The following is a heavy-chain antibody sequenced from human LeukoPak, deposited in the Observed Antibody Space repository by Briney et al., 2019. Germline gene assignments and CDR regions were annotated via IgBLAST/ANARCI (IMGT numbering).Heavy chain of an antibody. D-gene: IGHD1-7*01. V-gene: IGHV4-4*07. Sequence: SETLSLTCTVSGGFISTYYWSWIRQPAGKGLEWIGLIYTSGSTNYNPSLKSRITMSLDTSKNQFSLKLSSVTAADTAVYYCARSEIGTYYFDYWGQGTLVTVSS. CDR1: GGFISTYY. CDR3: ARSEIGTYYFDY. CDR2: IYTSGST. J-gene: IGHJ4*02.